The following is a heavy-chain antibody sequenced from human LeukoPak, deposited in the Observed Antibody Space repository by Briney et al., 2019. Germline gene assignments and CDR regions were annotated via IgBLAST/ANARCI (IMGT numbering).Heavy chain of an antibody. CDR3: ARGRWVFDS. CDR2: IKEDGSET. CDR1: RFIFSNSW. Sequence: GGSLRLSCAASRFIFSNSWMSWVRQAPGKGLEWVANIKEDGSETRCVASVKGRFTISRDNAKSSLYLQMNSLRAEDTAVYYCARGRWVFDSWGQGTLVTVSS. J-gene: IGHJ4*02. D-gene: IGHD6-13*01. V-gene: IGHV3-7*01.